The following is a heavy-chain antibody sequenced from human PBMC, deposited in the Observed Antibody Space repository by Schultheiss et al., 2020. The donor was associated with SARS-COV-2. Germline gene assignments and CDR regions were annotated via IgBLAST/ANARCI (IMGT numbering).Heavy chain of an antibody. CDR1: GFTFGDYA. Sequence: GESLKISCTASGFTFGDYAMSWVRQAPGKGLEWVGFIRSKAYGGTTEYAASVKGRFTISRDDSKSIAYLQMNSLKTEDTAVYYCTRDHGMKDDSSGYYYNYWGQGTLVTVSS. D-gene: IGHD3-22*01. CDR2: IRSKAYGGTT. V-gene: IGHV3-49*04. CDR3: TRDHGMKDDSSGYYYNY. J-gene: IGHJ4*02.